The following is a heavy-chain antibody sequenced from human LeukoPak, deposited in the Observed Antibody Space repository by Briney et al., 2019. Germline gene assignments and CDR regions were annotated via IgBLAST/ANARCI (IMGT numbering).Heavy chain of an antibody. CDR1: GYTFTGYY. CDR3: ARVGRREQLGKNWFDP. CDR2: INPSSGGT. V-gene: IGHV1-2*02. D-gene: IGHD6-6*01. J-gene: IGHJ5*02. Sequence: ASVKVSCKASGYTFTGYYMHWVRQAPGQGLEWMGWINPSSGGTNYAQKFQGRVTMTRDTSISTAYMELSRLRSDDTAVYYCARVGRREQLGKNWFDPWGQGTLVTVSS.